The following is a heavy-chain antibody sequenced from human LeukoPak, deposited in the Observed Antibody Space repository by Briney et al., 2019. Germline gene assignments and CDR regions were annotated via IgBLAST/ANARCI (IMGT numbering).Heavy chain of an antibody. CDR2: IKQDGSEK. D-gene: IGHD6-19*01. J-gene: IGHJ4*02. Sequence: GGSLRLSCAASGFTFSSYWMSWVRQAPGKGLEWVANIKQDGSEKYYVDSVKGRFTISRDNAKNSLYLQMNSLRAEDTAVYYCARDASIPVATPTDYWGQGTLVTVSS. CDR1: GFTFSSYW. V-gene: IGHV3-7*01. CDR3: ARDASIPVATPTDY.